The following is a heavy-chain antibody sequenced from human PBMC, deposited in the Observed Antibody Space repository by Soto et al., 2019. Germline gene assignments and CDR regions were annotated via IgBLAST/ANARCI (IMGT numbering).Heavy chain of an antibody. Sequence: QVQLVESGGGVVQPGRSLRLSCAASGFTFSNYAMHWVRQAPGKGLEWVTVISSDGNNKYYSDSVKGRFTISRDNSKNTPYLQLISLRAEDTAVYYCARERRGGNSGYYLDYWGQGTLVTVSS. D-gene: IGHD2-21*02. V-gene: IGHV3-30-3*01. J-gene: IGHJ4*02. CDR2: ISSDGNNK. CDR3: ARERRGGNSGYYLDY. CDR1: GFTFSNYA.